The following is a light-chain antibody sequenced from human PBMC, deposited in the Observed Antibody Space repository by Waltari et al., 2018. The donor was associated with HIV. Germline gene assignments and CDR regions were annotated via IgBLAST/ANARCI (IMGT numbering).Light chain of an antibody. Sequence: EIVLTQSPGTLSLSPGERATLSCRASQSVGTKLAWYIQKRGQAPRLLIYGASSRVPGIPDRFSGSGSGTDFTFIISRLDPEDFAVYFCQHYGSSPYTFGQGTNLEIK. J-gene: IGKJ2*01. CDR1: QSVGTK. V-gene: IGKV3-20*01. CDR2: GAS. CDR3: QHYGSSPYT.